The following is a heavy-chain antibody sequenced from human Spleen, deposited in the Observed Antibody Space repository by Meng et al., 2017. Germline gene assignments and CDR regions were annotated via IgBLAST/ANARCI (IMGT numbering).Heavy chain of an antibody. Sequence: QVQLRESGPALVKPSETLSLTCAVSGDSINSDDYYWSWIRQHPGKGLEWIGFIFYSGSTYYNPSLKSRASISVDTSKNQFSLKLASVTVADTAVYYCARGDYDGLAYWGQGTLVTVSS. CDR3: ARGDYDGLAY. CDR2: IFYSGST. V-gene: IGHV4-31*11. J-gene: IGHJ4*02. D-gene: IGHD4-17*01. CDR1: GDSINSDDYY.